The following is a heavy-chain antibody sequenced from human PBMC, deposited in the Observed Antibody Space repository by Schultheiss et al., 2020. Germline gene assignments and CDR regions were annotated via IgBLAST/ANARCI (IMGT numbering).Heavy chain of an antibody. J-gene: IGHJ5*02. CDR2: IYTSGST. CDR1: GGSISSGGYY. Sequence: SETVSLTCTVSGGSISSGGYYWSWIRQPPGKGLEWIGRIYTSGSTNYNPSLKSRVTISVDTSKNQFSLKLSSVTAADTAVYYGARGVRRGKSWVDPWGWGDLVTVSS. V-gene: IGHV4-61*02. CDR3: ARGVRRGKSWVDP.